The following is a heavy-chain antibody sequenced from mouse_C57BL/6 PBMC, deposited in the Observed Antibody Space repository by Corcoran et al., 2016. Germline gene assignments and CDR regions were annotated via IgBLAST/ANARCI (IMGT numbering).Heavy chain of an antibody. CDR1: GYTFTTYG. Sequence: QIQLVQSGPELKKPGETVKISCKASGYTFTTYGMSWVKQAPGKGLKWMGWINTYSGVPTYADDFKGRFAFSLETSASTAYLQINNLKNEDTATYFCARSGGFSVGSYDAMDYWGQGTSVTVSS. J-gene: IGHJ4*01. CDR3: ARSGGFSVGSYDAMDY. CDR2: INTYSGVP. D-gene: IGHD2-14*01. V-gene: IGHV9-3*01.